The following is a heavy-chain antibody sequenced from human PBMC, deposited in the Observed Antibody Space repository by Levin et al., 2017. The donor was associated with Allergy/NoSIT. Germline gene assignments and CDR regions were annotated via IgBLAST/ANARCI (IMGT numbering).Heavy chain of an antibody. CDR3: AKSPDILTGYQFD. Sequence: GESLKISCAASGFTFSSYAMSWVRQAPGKGLEWVSAISGSGGSTYYADSVKGRFTISRDNSKNTLYLQMNSLRAEDTAVYYCAKSPDILTGYQFDWGQGTLVTVSS. V-gene: IGHV3-23*01. J-gene: IGHJ4*02. CDR2: ISGSGGST. D-gene: IGHD3-9*01. CDR1: GFTFSSYA.